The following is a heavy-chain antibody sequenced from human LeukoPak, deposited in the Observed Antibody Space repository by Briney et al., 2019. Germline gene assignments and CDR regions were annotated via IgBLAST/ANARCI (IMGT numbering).Heavy chain of an antibody. Sequence: PSETLSLTCTVSGGSISSYYWSWIRQPPGKGLEWIGYIHYSGSTNYNPSLKSRVTISVDTSKNQFSLKLSSVTAADTAVYYCASGQRRYFDYWGQGTLVTVSS. J-gene: IGHJ4*02. D-gene: IGHD1-1*01. CDR2: IHYSGST. V-gene: IGHV4-59*08. CDR1: GGSISSYY. CDR3: ASGQRRYFDY.